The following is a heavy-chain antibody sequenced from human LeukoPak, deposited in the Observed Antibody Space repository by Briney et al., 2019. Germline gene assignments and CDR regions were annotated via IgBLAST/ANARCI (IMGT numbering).Heavy chain of an antibody. D-gene: IGHD6-13*01. CDR2: INHSGST. J-gene: IGHJ6*03. CDR3: ARERVIAAAGRDYYYMDV. CDR1: GGSFSGYY. V-gene: IGHV4-34*01. Sequence: SETLSLTCAVYGGSFSGYYWSWIRQPPGKGLEWIGEINHSGSTNYNPSLKSRVTISVDTSKNQFSLKLSSVTAADTAVYYCARERVIAAAGRDYYYMDVWGKGTTVTVSS.